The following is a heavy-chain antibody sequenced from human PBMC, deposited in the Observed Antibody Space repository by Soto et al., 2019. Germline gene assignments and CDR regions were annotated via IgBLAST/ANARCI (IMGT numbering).Heavy chain of an antibody. CDR2: IWYDGSNK. Sequence: GGSLRLSCAASGFTFSSYGMHWVRQAPGKGLEWVAVIWYDGSNKYYADSVKGRFTISRDNSKNTLYLQMNSLRAEDTAVYYCARALMAYYYDRSGFDPWGQGTLVTVSS. CDR3: ARALMAYYYDRSGFDP. V-gene: IGHV3-33*01. CDR1: GFTFSSYG. D-gene: IGHD3-22*01. J-gene: IGHJ5*02.